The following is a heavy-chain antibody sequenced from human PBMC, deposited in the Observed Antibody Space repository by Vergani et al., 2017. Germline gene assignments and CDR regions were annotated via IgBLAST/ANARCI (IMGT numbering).Heavy chain of an antibody. V-gene: IGHV5-51*01. Sequence: EVELVQSGPEMRKPGASLKISCKGSEYSFGNYWIGWVRQMPGKGLEWMGIIYPADSATRYSPSFEGQVTILADKSISTAFLQWDSLKASDTALYYCARHTTYTDSWGQGTLVTVSS. J-gene: IGHJ4*02. CDR2: IYPADSAT. D-gene: IGHD1-1*01. CDR3: ARHTTYTDS. CDR1: EYSFGNYW.